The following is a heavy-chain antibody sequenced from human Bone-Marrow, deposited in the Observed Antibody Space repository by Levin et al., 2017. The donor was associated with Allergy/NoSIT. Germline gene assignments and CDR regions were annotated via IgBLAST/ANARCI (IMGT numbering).Heavy chain of an antibody. CDR1: HTYA. CDR3: ARGAYSFDD. Sequence: PGESLKISCAAFHTYAMTWVRQAPGKGLEWISAISGTGGSTYYADSVKGRFTVSRDNSKDTLYLQMNGLRVDDTAVYYCARGAYSFDDWGQGTLVTVSS. V-gene: IGHV3-23*01. CDR2: ISGTGGST. J-gene: IGHJ4*02.